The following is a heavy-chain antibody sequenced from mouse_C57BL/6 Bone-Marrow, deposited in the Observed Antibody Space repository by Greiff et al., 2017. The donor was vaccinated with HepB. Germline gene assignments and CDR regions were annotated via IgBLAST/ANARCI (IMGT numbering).Heavy chain of an antibody. CDR1: GFSFNTYA. Sequence: EVMLVESGGGLVQPKGSLKLSCAASGFSFNTYAMNWVRQAPGKGLEWVARIRSKSNNYATYYADSVKDRFTISRDDSESMLYLQMNNLKTEDTAMYYCVSRYDYYAMDYWGQGTSVTVSS. J-gene: IGHJ4*01. V-gene: IGHV10-1*01. CDR2: IRSKSNNYAT. CDR3: VSRYDYYAMDY. D-gene: IGHD1-1*02.